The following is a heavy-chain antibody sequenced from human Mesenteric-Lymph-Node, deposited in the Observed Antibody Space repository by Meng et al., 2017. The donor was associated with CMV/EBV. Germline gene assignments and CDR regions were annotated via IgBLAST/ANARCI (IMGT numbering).Heavy chain of an antibody. J-gene: IGHJ5*02. D-gene: IGHD6-19*01. V-gene: IGHV3-30*02. Sequence: GAALIICRASAGSNFNNDGMHWGRQAPGKGLEWVTFIRYDGSNKYYADSVKGRFTTSRDNSKNTLYLQMNSLKSEDTAMYYCAKGQWLTQVGGNRFDPWGQGTLVTVSS. CDR3: AKGQWLTQVGGNRFDP. CDR2: IRYDGSNK. CDR1: GSNFNNDG.